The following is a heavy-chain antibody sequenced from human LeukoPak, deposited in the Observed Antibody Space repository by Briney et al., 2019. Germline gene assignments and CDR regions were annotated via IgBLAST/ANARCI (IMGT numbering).Heavy chain of an antibody. CDR2: VHYSGST. CDR1: GVSIFSSY. CDR3: ATGRSIRYFDY. V-gene: IGHV4-59*12. D-gene: IGHD3-9*01. J-gene: IGHJ4*02. Sequence: PSETLSLTRTVSGVSIFSSYWNWVRQPPGKGLEWIGYVHYSGSTNYNPSLKSRVTISVDTSKSQFSLKLSSATAADTAVYYCATGRSIRYFDYWGQGTLLTVSS.